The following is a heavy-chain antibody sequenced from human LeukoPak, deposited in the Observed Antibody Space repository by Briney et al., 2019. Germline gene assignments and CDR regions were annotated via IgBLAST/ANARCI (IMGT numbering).Heavy chain of an antibody. J-gene: IGHJ4*02. D-gene: IGHD5-18*01. V-gene: IGHV4-34*08. Sequence: PSETLTLTCAAYGGTFSGYYWSWIRQPPGKGLEWIGKINHSGSNNYNPSLKSRVTISVDTSKNQFSLKLSSVTAADTAVYYCAGNSYGFTGYWGQGTLVTVSS. CDR2: INHSGSN. CDR3: AGNSYGFTGY. CDR1: GGTFSGYY.